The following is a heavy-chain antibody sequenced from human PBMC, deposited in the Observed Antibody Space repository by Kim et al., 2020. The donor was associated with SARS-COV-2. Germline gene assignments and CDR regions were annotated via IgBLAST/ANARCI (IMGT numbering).Heavy chain of an antibody. CDR1: GGSFSGYY. J-gene: IGHJ4*02. V-gene: IGHV4-34*01. CDR3: ARVGGIGWFGKYYFDY. D-gene: IGHD3-10*01. CDR2: INHSGST. Sequence: SETLSLTCAVYGGSFSGYYWSWIRQPPGKGLEWIGEINHSGSTNYNPSLKSRVTISVDTSKNQFSLKLSSVTAADTAVYYCARVGGIGWFGKYYFDYWGQGTLVTVSS.